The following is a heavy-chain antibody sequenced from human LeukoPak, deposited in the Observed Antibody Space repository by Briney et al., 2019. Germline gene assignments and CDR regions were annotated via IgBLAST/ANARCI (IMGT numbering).Heavy chain of an antibody. CDR3: ARGPYCSGGSCYSDYYYYYGMDV. Sequence: ASVTVSCKASGYTFTSYYMHWVRQAPGQGLEWMGIMNPSGGSTSYAQKFQGRVTMTRDTSTSTVYMELSSLRSEDTAVYYCARGPYCSGGSCYSDYYYYYGMDVWGQGTTVTVSS. J-gene: IGHJ6*02. CDR2: MNPSGGST. D-gene: IGHD2-15*01. CDR1: GYTFTSYY. V-gene: IGHV1-46*01.